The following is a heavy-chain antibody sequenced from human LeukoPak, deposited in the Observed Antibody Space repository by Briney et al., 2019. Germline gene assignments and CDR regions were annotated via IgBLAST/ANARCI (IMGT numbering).Heavy chain of an antibody. J-gene: IGHJ4*02. V-gene: IGHV4-39*07. CDR2: IYYSGST. D-gene: IGHD1-1*01. CDR1: GGSISSYY. CDR3: ARTSNYWSPYFDY. Sequence: SETLSLTCTVSGGSISSYYWSWIRQPPGKGLEWIGSIYYSGSTYYNPSLKSRVTISVDTSKNQFSLKLTSVTAADTAVYYCARTSNYWSPYFDYWGQGALVTVSS.